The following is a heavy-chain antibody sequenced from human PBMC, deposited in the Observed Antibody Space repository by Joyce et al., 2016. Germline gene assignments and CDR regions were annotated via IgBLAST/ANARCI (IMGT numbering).Heavy chain of an antibody. D-gene: IGHD3-3*01. CDR2: INPNNGGT. Sequence: QVQLVQSGAEVKQPGASVKVSCKASGYTLIDNYRHWVRQAPGQGLEWMGWINPNNGGTDCGQKFQGRVARTRDTSISTVDMELSRLRSDDTAVYYCARAAFYYDLWSGEFDYWGQGTLVTVSS. J-gene: IGHJ4*02. CDR1: GYTLIDNY. V-gene: IGHV1-2*02. CDR3: ARAAFYYDLWSGEFDY.